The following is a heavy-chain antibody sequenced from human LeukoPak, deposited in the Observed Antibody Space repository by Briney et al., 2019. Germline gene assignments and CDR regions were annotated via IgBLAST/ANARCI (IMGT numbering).Heavy chain of an antibody. Sequence: SXRXSCXAXGXTFXSYWMSWVRQAPGKGLEWVANIKQDGSEKYYVDSVKGRFTISRDNAKNSLYLQMNSLRAEDTAVYYCARDIAARQNYWGQGTLVTVSS. D-gene: IGHD6-6*01. CDR2: IKQDGSEK. J-gene: IGHJ4*02. V-gene: IGHV3-7*01. CDR3: ARDIAARQNY. CDR1: GXTFXSYW.